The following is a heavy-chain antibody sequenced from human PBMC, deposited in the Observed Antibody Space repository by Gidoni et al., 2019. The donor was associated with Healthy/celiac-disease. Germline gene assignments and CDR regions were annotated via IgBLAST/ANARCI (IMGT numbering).Heavy chain of an antibody. CDR3: AKDSSGEGLDY. J-gene: IGHJ4*02. D-gene: IGHD2-15*01. V-gene: IGHV3-30*04. CDR2: ISYDGSNK. Sequence: QVQRVESGGGVVQPGRSRRLSCAASGFTFSSYAMHWVRQAPGKGLEWVAVISYDGSNKYYADSVKGRFTISRDNSQNTLYLQMHSLRADDTAVYYCAKDSSGEGLDYWGQGTLVTVSS. CDR1: GFTFSSYA.